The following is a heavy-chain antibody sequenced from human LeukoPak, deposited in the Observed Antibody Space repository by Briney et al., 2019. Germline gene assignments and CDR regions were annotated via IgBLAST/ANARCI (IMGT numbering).Heavy chain of an antibody. J-gene: IGHJ4*02. V-gene: IGHV3-7*03. CDR2: INQDGSQK. D-gene: IGHD4-17*01. Sequence: GGSLILSCAVSGFTFSSYWMSWFRQAPGKGLERVANINQDGSQKFSVDSVKGRFTISRDNAKNSLSLQMNSLRVEDTAVYYCARDWFDGDYDRFDYWGQGTLVTVSS. CDR3: ARDWFDGDYDRFDY. CDR1: GFTFSSYW.